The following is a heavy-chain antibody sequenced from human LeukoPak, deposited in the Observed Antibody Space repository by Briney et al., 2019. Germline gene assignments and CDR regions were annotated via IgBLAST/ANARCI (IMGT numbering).Heavy chain of an antibody. D-gene: IGHD1-26*01. J-gene: IGHJ3*02. CDR1: GFTFSSYS. Sequence: GGSLRLSCAASGFTFSSYSMNWVRQAPGKGLEWVSSISSSSSYIYYADSMKGRFTISRDNAKKSLYLQMNSLRAEDTAVYYCARGGSYLSAFDIWGQGTMVTVSS. V-gene: IGHV3-21*04. CDR2: ISSSSSYI. CDR3: ARGGSYLSAFDI.